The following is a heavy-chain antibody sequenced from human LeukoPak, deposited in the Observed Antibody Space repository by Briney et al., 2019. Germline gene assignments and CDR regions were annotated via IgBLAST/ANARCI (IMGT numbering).Heavy chain of an antibody. CDR3: AREGSSSLNDAFDI. CDR2: IIPILGIA. CDR1: GGTFSSYA. V-gene: IGHV1-69*04. D-gene: IGHD6-13*01. Sequence: SVKVSCKASGGTFSSYAISWVRQAPGQGLEWMGRIIPILGIANYAQKFQGRVTITADKSTSTAYMELSSLRSEDTAVYYCAREGSSSLNDAFDIWGQGTMVTVSS. J-gene: IGHJ3*02.